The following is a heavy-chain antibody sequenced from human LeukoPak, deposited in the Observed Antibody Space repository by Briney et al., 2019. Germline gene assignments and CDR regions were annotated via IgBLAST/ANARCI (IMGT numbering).Heavy chain of an antibody. CDR1: GYSISSGYY. D-gene: IGHD6-13*01. CDR2: IYHSGST. Sequence: SETLSLTCTVSGYSISSGYYWGWIRQPPGKGLEWIGSIYHSGSTYYNPSLKSRVTISVDTSKNQFSLKLSSVTAADTAVYYCARQYSSSWYSGYYYYMDVWGKGTTVTVSS. V-gene: IGHV4-38-2*02. J-gene: IGHJ6*03. CDR3: ARQYSSSWYSGYYYYMDV.